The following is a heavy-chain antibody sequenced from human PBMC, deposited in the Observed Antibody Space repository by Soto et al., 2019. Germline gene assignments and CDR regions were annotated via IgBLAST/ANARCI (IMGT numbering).Heavy chain of an antibody. CDR2: IFSSGST. CDR3: ARDQGVVVTADNWFDP. D-gene: IGHD2-21*02. V-gene: IGHV4-4*07. J-gene: IGHJ5*02. Sequence: SETLSLTCTVSGGSITDYSWVWIRQPAGKGLEWIGRIFSSGSTNYNPSLKGRITMSLGTSKNQFSLKLNSATATDTAVYFCARDQGVVVTADNWFDPWGQGILVSVSS. CDR1: GGSITDYS.